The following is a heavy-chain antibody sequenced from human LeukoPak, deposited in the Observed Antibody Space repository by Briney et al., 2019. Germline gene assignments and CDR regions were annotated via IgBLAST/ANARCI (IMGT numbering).Heavy chain of an antibody. J-gene: IGHJ4*02. CDR2: IIPIFGTA. D-gene: IGHD1-14*01. CDR1: GGTFSSYA. CDR3: ARGVGGIPLSY. Sequence: ASVKVSCKAPGGTFSSYAISWVRQAPGQGLEWMGGIIPIFGTANYAQKFQGRVTITADESTSTAYMELSSLRSEDTAVYYCARGVGGIPLSYWGQGTLVTVSS. V-gene: IGHV1-69*13.